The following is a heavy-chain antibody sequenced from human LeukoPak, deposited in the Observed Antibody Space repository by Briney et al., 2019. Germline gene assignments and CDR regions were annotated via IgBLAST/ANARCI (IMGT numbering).Heavy chain of an antibody. CDR2: INPKSGDT. J-gene: IGHJ4*02. CDR1: GYTFTSYG. CDR3: ARVTAVDAGKGVLDY. Sequence: ASVKVSCKASGYTFTSYGISWVRQAPGQGLEWIGRINPKSGDTNFAQKFQGRVTMTRDTSITTAYMELSRLRSDDTAVYYCARVTAVDAGKGVLDYWGQGTLVTASS. D-gene: IGHD6-13*01. V-gene: IGHV1-2*06.